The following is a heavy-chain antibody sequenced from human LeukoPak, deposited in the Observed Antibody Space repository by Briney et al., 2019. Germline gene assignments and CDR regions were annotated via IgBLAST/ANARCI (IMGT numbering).Heavy chain of an antibody. J-gene: IGHJ4*02. Sequence: GSSVKVSCKASGGTFSSYAISWVRQAPGQGLEWMGGIIPIFGTANYAQKFQSRVTITADESTSTAYMELSSLRSDDTAVYYCARDVDYGSGSYYNVFDYWGQGTLVTVSS. CDR2: IIPIFGTA. V-gene: IGHV1-69*01. CDR3: ARDVDYGSGSYYNVFDY. CDR1: GGTFSSYA. D-gene: IGHD3-10*01.